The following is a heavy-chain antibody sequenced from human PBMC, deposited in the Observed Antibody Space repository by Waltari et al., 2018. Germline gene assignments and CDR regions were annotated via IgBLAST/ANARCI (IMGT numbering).Heavy chain of an antibody. CDR3: ASDRGRGLYLDS. Sequence: SGVRQSPGNGLEWIGQVHQSGRSNYNPSLESRGTVSMDTSKNQFSLRVTSVTAADTAIYYCASDRGRGLYLDSWGQGTLVTVSP. V-gene: IGHV4-4*02. J-gene: IGHJ4*02. D-gene: IGHD2-15*01. CDR2: VHQSGRS.